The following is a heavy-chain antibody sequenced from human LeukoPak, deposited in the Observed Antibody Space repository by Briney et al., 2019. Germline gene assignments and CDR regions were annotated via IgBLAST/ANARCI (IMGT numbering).Heavy chain of an antibody. Sequence: GGSLRLSCAASGFTFSNYWLTWVRQAPGQGLEGVANIKQDGSEKHYVDSVKGRFTIYRDNAKNSLYLQMNSLRAEDTAVYYCARDRQIAYWARETLVPFPS. CDR2: IKQDGSEK. J-gene: IGHJ4*02. CDR1: GFTFSNYW. V-gene: IGHV3-7*01. CDR3: ARDRQIAY.